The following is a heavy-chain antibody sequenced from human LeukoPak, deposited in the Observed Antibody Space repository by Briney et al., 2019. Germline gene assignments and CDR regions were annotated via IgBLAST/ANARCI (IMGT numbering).Heavy chain of an antibody. V-gene: IGHV1-8*03. D-gene: IGHD3-10*01. Sequence: ASVKVSCKASGYTFTSYDINWVRQATGQGLEWMGWMNPNSGNTGYAQKFQGRVTITRNTSISTAYMELSSLRSEDTAVYYCARGRGFGELLPNWFDPWGQGTLVTVSS. CDR3: ARGRGFGELLPNWFDP. J-gene: IGHJ5*02. CDR2: MNPNSGNT. CDR1: GYTFTSYD.